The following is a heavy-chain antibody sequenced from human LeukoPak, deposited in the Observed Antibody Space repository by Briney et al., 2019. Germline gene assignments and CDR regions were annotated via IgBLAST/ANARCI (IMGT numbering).Heavy chain of an antibody. CDR2: ISSSGSTI. D-gene: IGHD5-18*01. V-gene: IGHV3-11*04. J-gene: IGHJ3*02. CDR1: GFTFSDYY. CDR3: ARVGYSYGYDAFDI. Sequence: GGSLRLSCAASGFTFSDYYMSWIRQAPGKGLEWVSSISSSGSTIYYADSVKGRFTISRDNAKNSLYLQMNSLRAEDTAVYYCARVGYSYGYDAFDIWGQGTMVTVSS.